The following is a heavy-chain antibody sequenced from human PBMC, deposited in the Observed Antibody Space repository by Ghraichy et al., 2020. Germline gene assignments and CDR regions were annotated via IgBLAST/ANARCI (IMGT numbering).Heavy chain of an antibody. J-gene: IGHJ4*02. Sequence: SETLSLTCTVSGGSISSSSYYWGWIRQPPGKGLEWIGSIYYSGSTYYNPSLKSRVTISVDTSKNQFSLKLSSVTAADTAVYYCARHEVGAINFDYWGQGTLVTVSS. D-gene: IGHD1-26*01. CDR2: IYYSGST. CDR1: GGSISSSSYY. CDR3: ARHEVGAINFDY. V-gene: IGHV4-39*01.